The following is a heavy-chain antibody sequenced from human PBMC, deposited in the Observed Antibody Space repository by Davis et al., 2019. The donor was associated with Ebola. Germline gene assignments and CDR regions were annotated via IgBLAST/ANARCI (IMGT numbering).Heavy chain of an antibody. V-gene: IGHV3-33*03. D-gene: IGHD6-13*01. Sequence: PGGSLRLSCEASGFAFSIHAMSWVRQAPGKGLEWVAVIWYDGSATEYADSVKGRFTISRDNAKNSLYLQMNSLRAKDTALYYCVKDLAAGKGAGWFDPWGQGTLVTVSS. J-gene: IGHJ5*02. CDR1: GFAFSIHA. CDR3: VKDLAAGKGAGWFDP. CDR2: IWYDGSAT.